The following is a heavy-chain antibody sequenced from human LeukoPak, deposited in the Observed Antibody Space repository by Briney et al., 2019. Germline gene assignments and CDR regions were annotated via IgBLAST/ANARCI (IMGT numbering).Heavy chain of an antibody. CDR2: ISYDGSNK. CDR1: GFTFSSYG. CDR3: AKESGGSYYFDY. J-gene: IGHJ4*02. V-gene: IGHV3-30*18. Sequence: GGSLRLSCAASGFTFSSYGMHWVRRAPGKGLEWVAVISYDGSNKYYADSVKGRFTISRDNSKNTLYLQMNSLRAEDTAVYYCAKESGGSYYFDYWGPGTLVTVSS. D-gene: IGHD1-26*01.